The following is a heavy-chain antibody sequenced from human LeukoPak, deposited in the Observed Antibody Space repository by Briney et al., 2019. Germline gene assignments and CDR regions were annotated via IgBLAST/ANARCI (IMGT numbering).Heavy chain of an antibody. Sequence: GGSLRLSCGVSGITLSNYGMSWGRQAPGKGLEWVSGISERGGSTNYADSVKGRFIISRDTSKNTVYLQMNSLRVEDTAVYFCAKRGIVIRAVIIIGFHKEAYYFDYWGQGILVTVSS. CDR3: AKRGIVIRAVIIIGFHKEAYYFDY. CDR2: ISERGGST. V-gene: IGHV3-23*01. CDR1: GITLSNYG. J-gene: IGHJ4*02. D-gene: IGHD3-10*01.